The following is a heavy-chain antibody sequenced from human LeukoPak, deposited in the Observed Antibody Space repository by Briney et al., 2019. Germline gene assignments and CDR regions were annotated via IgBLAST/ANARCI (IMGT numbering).Heavy chain of an antibody. CDR2: IYYSGST. CDR1: GGSISSYY. D-gene: IGHD3-3*01. V-gene: IGHV4-59*01. Sequence: SETLSLTCTVSGGSISSYYWSWIRQPPGKGLEWIGYIYYSGSTNYNPSLKSRVTISVDTSKNQFSLKLGSVTAADTAVYYCARDRFLSREDYYYGMDVWGQGTTVTVSS. CDR3: ARDRFLSREDYYYGMDV. J-gene: IGHJ6*02.